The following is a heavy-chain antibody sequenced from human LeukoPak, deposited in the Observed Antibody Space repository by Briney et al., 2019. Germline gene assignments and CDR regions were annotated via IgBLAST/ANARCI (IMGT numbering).Heavy chain of an antibody. V-gene: IGHV3-30*03. J-gene: IGHJ6*02. CDR2: ISYDGSNK. Sequence: GGSLRLSCAASGFTFSSYGMHWVRQAPGKGLEWVAVISYDGSNKYYADSVKGRFTISRDNSKNTLYLQMNSLRAEDTAVYYCARAVADSTHYYYGMDVWGQGTTVTVSS. CDR3: ARAVADSTHYYYGMDV. D-gene: IGHD6-19*01. CDR1: GFTFSSYG.